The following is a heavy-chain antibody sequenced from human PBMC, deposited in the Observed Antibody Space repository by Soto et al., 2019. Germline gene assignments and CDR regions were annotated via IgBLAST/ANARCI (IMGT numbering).Heavy chain of an antibody. J-gene: IGHJ3*02. CDR2: ISWNSGNI. Sequence: EVQLVESGGGLVQPGRSLRLSCVASGFSFGDYGMHWVRQATGRGPEWVSGISWNSGNIGYAETVKGRFTISRDNAKNSLYLQMNSLRAEDTALYYCVKDGLTSVFGLVHDGSDIWCHGTMGTVSS. D-gene: IGHD3-3*01. V-gene: IGHV3-9*01. CDR1: GFSFGDYG. CDR3: VKDGLTSVFGLVHDGSDI.